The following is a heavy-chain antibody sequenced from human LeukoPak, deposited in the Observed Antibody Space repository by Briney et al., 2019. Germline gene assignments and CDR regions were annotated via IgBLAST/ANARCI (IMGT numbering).Heavy chain of an antibody. Sequence: PSETLSLTCTVSGGSISSYYWSWFRQPAGTGLEWIGRIHASGSTYYNPSLKSRVSMSIDLSKSQFSLSLNSVTAADTAVFYCARDIGSRIWGKGTTVIVSS. J-gene: IGHJ6*04. CDR3: ARDIGSRI. V-gene: IGHV4-4*07. CDR1: GGSISSYY. CDR2: IHASGST. D-gene: IGHD1-26*01.